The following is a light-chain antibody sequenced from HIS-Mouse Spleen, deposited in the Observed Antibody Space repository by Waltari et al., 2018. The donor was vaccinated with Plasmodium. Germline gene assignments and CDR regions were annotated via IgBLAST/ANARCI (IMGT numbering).Light chain of an antibody. V-gene: IGKV3-20*01. Sequence: EIVLTQSPGTLSLSPGESATLSCRSSQSVSSSYLACYQQKPGQAPRLLIDGAASRATVIADRFSGSGAGTDVTLTISRLEPEDFAVYYCQQYGSSPYTFGQGTKLEIK. CDR3: QQYGSSPYT. CDR1: QSVSSSY. J-gene: IGKJ2*01. CDR2: GAA.